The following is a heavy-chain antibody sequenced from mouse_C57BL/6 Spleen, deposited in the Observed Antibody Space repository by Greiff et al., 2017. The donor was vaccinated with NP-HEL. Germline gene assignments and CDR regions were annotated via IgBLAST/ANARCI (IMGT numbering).Heavy chain of an antibody. CDR3: ARTGNYAMDY. CDR1: GYTFTSYH. V-gene: IGHV1-12*01. D-gene: IGHD4-1*01. CDR2: IYPGNGDT. J-gene: IGHJ4*01. Sequence: QVQLQQSGAELVRPGASVKMSCKASGYTFTSYHMHWVKQTPSQGLEWIGAIYPGNGDTSYNQKFKGKATLTVDKSSSTAYMQLSSLTSEDSAVYFCARTGNYAMDYWGQGTSVTVSS.